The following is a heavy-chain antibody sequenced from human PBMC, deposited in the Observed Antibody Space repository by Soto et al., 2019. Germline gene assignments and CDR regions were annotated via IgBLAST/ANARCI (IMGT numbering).Heavy chain of an antibody. CDR1: GGTFSSYA. J-gene: IGHJ6*02. CDR2: IIPIFGTA. V-gene: IGHV1-69*13. CDR3: ARGAYYDILTGYYGMDV. Sequence: SVKVSCKASGGTFSSYAISWVRQAPGQGLEWMGGIIPIFGTANYAQKFQGRVTITADESTSTAYMELSSLRSEDTAVYYCARGAYYDILTGYYGMDVWGQGTTVTVSS. D-gene: IGHD3-9*01.